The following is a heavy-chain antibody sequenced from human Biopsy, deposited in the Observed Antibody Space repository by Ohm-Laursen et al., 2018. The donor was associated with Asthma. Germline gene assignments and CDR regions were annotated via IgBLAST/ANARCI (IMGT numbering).Heavy chain of an antibody. CDR1: GFTVSRDH. D-gene: IGHD6-19*01. CDR2: IYSGGTS. Sequence: GSLRLSCAASGFTVSRDHMFWVRQAPGKGLEWVSVIYSGGTSHTADFVRGRFTISRDYSNNTLYLQMHSLRAEDTAVYYCARDSYSSGLYDDFESWGQGTLVTVSS. V-gene: IGHV3-53*01. CDR3: ARDSYSSGLYDDFES. J-gene: IGHJ4*02.